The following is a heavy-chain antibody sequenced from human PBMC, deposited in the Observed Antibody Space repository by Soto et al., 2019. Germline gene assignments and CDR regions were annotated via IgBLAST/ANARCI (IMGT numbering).Heavy chain of an antibody. Sequence: ASVKVSCKASGYTFTGYYMHWVRQAPGQGLEWMGWINPNSGGTNYAQKFQGRVTMTRDTSISTAYMELSRLRSDDTAVYYCARGYINMVRGLHDYWGQGTLVTVSS. CDR2: INPNSGGT. J-gene: IGHJ4*02. D-gene: IGHD3-10*01. CDR3: ARGYINMVRGLHDY. CDR1: GYTFTGYY. V-gene: IGHV1-2*02.